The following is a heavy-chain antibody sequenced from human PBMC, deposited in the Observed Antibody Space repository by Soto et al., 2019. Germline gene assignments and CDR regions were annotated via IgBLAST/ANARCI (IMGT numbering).Heavy chain of an antibody. CDR2: ISGTGGST. CDR3: AKGKPAPGFLNWFDP. CDR1: GFTFSTYA. D-gene: IGHD6-13*01. Sequence: GGSLRLSCAASGFTFSTYAMTWVRQAPGKGLEWVSAISGTGGSTYYADSVKGRFTISRDNSKNTLYLQMNSLRAEDTAVYYCAKGKPAPGFLNWFDPWGQGTLVTVSS. J-gene: IGHJ5*02. V-gene: IGHV3-23*01.